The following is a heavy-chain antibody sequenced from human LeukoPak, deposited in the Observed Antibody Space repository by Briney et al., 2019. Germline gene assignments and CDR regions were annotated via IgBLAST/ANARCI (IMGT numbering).Heavy chain of an antibody. J-gene: IGHJ5*02. D-gene: IGHD3-10*01. V-gene: IGHV4-34*01. CDR3: ARGFCGSGSGPNNWFVG. CDR1: GGSFSGYY. Sequence: TPSETLSLTCAVYGGSFSGYYWSWIRQPPGKGLEWIGEINHSGSTNYNPSLKSRVTISVVTSKHQCPLKLSSVTDADTAVYYCARGFCGSGSGPNNWFVGWGQGTLVTVSS. CDR2: INHSGST.